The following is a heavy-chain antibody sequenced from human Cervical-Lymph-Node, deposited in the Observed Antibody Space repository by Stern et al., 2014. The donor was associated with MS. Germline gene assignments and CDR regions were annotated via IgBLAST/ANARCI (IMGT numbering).Heavy chain of an antibody. Sequence: QVQLVESGAEVKKPGASVKVSCKASGYTFTSYDINWVRQATGQGLEWMGRMNPNRGNTGYAQKFQGRVTMTRNTSISTAYMELSSLRSEDTAVYYCARERAYYDFWSGYRGDAFDIWGQGTMVTVSS. CDR2: MNPNRGNT. V-gene: IGHV1-8*01. D-gene: IGHD3-3*01. CDR3: ARERAYYDFWSGYRGDAFDI. J-gene: IGHJ3*02. CDR1: GYTFTSYD.